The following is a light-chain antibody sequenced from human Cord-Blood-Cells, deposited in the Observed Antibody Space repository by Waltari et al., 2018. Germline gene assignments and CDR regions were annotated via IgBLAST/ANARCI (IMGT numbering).Light chain of an antibody. V-gene: IGLV3-10*01. CDR3: YSTDSSGNHKV. Sequence: SYELTQSPSVSVSPGQTARITCSGAALPKKYAYWYQQKSGQAPVLVIYEDSKRPSGIPERFSGSSSGTMATLTISGAQVEDEADYYCYSTDSSGNHKVFGTGTKVTVL. J-gene: IGLJ1*01. CDR1: ALPKKY. CDR2: EDS.